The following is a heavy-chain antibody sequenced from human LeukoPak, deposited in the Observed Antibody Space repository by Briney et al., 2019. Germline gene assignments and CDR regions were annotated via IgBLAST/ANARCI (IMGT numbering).Heavy chain of an antibody. J-gene: IGHJ3*02. V-gene: IGHV1-2*02. CDR1: GYTFTGYY. D-gene: IGHD3-22*01. Sequence: ASVKVSCKTSGYTFTGYYMHWVRQAPGQGLEWMGWINPNSGGTNYAQRFQGRVTMTRDTSKSTAYMELSRLRSDDSAVYYCARYFYDSSGSSSDAFDIWGQGTMVTVSS. CDR2: INPNSGGT. CDR3: ARYFYDSSGSSSDAFDI.